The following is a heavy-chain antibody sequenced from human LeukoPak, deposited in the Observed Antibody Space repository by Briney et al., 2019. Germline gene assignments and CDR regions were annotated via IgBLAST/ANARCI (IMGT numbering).Heavy chain of an antibody. V-gene: IGHV3-30*02. Sequence: GGSLRLSCVASGFNFNNYDLHWVRQAPSKGLEWVAFIKFHGHETFYADSVEGRFTFSRDNSRNTLFLQMNSLRSEDTAVYYCARAGILWFGDSPGDYWGQGTLVTVSS. D-gene: IGHD3-10*01. CDR3: ARAGILWFGDSPGDY. J-gene: IGHJ4*02. CDR2: IKFHGHET. CDR1: GFNFNNYD.